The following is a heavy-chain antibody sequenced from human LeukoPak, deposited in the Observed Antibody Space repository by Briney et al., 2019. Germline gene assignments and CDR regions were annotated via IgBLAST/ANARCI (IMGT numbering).Heavy chain of an antibody. Sequence: PGGSLRLSCAASGFTFSSYAMHWVRQAPGKGLEWVAVISYDGSNKYYADSVKGRFTISRDNSKNTLYLQMNSLRAEDTAVYYCARDVGLIYSSSWYPDAFDIWGQGTMVTVSS. CDR3: ARDVGLIYSSSWYPDAFDI. CDR2: ISYDGSNK. D-gene: IGHD6-13*01. CDR1: GFTFSSYA. J-gene: IGHJ3*02. V-gene: IGHV3-30-3*01.